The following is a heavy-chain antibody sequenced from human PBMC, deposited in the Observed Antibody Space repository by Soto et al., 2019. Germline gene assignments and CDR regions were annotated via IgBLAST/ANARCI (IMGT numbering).Heavy chain of an antibody. Sequence: EVQLVESGGGLVQPGGSLRLSCAASGFTFNIYSMNWVRQAPGKGLEWVSYITSDTATIHYADSVRGRFTTSRDNAENRLFLQMNSLRDEDTGAYYCARSVAGHFDYWGQGALVTVSS. CDR2: ITSDTATI. V-gene: IGHV3-48*02. CDR3: ARSVAGHFDY. CDR1: GFTFNIYS. J-gene: IGHJ4*02. D-gene: IGHD6-19*01.